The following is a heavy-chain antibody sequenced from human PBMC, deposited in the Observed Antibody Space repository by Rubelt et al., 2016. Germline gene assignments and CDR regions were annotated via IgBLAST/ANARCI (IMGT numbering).Heavy chain of an antibody. CDR2: IFYSGTT. J-gene: IGHJ4*02. Sequence: GTGLEWIGYIFYSGTTYYNPSLESRVTMSVDTSKNQFSLKLSSVTAADTALYYCARQLYSGSYYIDYWGQGTLVTVSS. V-gene: IGHV4-59*04. D-gene: IGHD1-26*01. CDR3: ARQLYSGSYYIDY.